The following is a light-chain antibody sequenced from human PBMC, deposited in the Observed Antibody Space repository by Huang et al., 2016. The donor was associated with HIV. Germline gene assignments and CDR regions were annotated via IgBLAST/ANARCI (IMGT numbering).Light chain of an antibody. CDR3: QQSYSTPLT. CDR1: ESISTN. CDR2: AAS. V-gene: IGKV1-39*01. J-gene: IGKJ4*01. Sequence: IQMTQSPSSLSASVGDRVTITCRASESISTNLNWYQQKPGKAPNLLIYAASSVQSGVPSRFSGSGSETDFTLTISTLQPEDFATYYCQQSYSTPLTFGGGTKVEIK.